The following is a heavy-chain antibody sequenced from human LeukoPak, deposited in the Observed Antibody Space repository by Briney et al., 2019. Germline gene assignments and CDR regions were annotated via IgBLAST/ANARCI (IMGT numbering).Heavy chain of an antibody. Sequence: ASVKVSCKASGYTFNNYGINWVRQAPGQGLEWMGWISTYNDNTNYAQKLQGRVTMTTDTSTSTAYMELRSLTSDDTAVYYCARVVFEVGSQFDFWGQGTLVTVSS. CDR2: ISTYNDNT. CDR1: GYTFNNYG. J-gene: IGHJ4*02. V-gene: IGHV1-18*01. CDR3: ARVVFEVGSQFDF. D-gene: IGHD1-26*01.